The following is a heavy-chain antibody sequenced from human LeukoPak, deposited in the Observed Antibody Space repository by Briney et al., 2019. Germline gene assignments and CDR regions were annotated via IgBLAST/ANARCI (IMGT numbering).Heavy chain of an antibody. CDR3: VTLAPGGIAAAGTQYYYYGMDV. CDR2: MNPNSGNT. CDR1: GYTFTSYD. J-gene: IGHJ6*02. Sequence: WASVKVSCKASGYTFTSYDINWVRQATGQGLEWMGWMNPNSGNTGYAQKFQGTVTMTRNTSISTAYMELSSLRSEDTAVYYCVTLAPGGIAAAGTQYYYYGMDVWGQGTTVTVSS. V-gene: IGHV1-8*01. D-gene: IGHD6-13*01.